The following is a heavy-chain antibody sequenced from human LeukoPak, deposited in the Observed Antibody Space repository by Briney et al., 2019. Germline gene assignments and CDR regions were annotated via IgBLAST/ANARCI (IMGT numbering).Heavy chain of an antibody. D-gene: IGHD6-13*01. CDR3: ARGVYSSWQTVFCDY. Sequence: GGSLRLSCAASGFTFSSYWMSWVRQAPGKGLEWVANIKQDGSEKYYVDSVKGRFTISRDNAKNSLYLQMNSLRAEDTAVYYCARGVYSSWQTVFCDYWGQGTLVTVSS. CDR2: IKQDGSEK. V-gene: IGHV3-7*04. CDR1: GFTFSSYW. J-gene: IGHJ4*02.